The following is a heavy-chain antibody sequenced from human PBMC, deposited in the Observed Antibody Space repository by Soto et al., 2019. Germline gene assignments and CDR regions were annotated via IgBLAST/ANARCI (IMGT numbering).Heavy chain of an antibody. J-gene: IGHJ6*02. CDR1: GFTFSSYS. D-gene: IGHD6-13*01. Sequence: GGSLRLSCAASGFTFSSYSMNWVRQAPGKGLEWVSYISSSSSTIYYADSVKGRFTISRDNAKNSLYLQMNSLRDEDTAVYYCARDRSSSCPSLRDYYCYLMDVCAQGTTVT. CDR2: ISSSSSTI. CDR3: ARDRSSSCPSLRDYYCYLMDV. V-gene: IGHV3-48*02.